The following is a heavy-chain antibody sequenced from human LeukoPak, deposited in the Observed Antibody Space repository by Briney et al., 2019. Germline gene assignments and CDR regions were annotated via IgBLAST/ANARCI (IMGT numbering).Heavy chain of an antibody. J-gene: IGHJ4*02. D-gene: IGHD4-23*01. CDR3: AKLFREVTIYDY. Sequence: GGSLRLSCAASGFTFDDYGMSWVRQAPGRGLEWVASINQGASQKYYVDSVKGRFTISRDNAKNSLYLEMNSLRAEDTAEYYCAKLFREVTIYDYWGQGTLVTVSS. V-gene: IGHV3-7*01. CDR2: INQGASQK. CDR1: GFTFDDYG.